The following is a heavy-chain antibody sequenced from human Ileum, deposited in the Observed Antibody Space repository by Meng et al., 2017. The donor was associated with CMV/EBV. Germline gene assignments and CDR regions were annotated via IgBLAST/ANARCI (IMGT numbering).Heavy chain of an antibody. Sequence: CTVSGGSISSGDYYWSWIRQPPGKGLEWIGYIYYSGSTYYTPSLKSRVTISVDTSKNQFSLKLSSVTAADTAVYYCARRSRMRMGFDPWGQGTLVTVSS. J-gene: IGHJ5*02. V-gene: IGHV4-30-4*08. CDR1: GGSISSGDYY. CDR2: IYYSGST. D-gene: IGHD1-14*01. CDR3: ARRSRMRMGFDP.